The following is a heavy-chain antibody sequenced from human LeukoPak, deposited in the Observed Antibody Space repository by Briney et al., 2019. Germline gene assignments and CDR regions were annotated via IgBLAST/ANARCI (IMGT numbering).Heavy chain of an antibody. J-gene: IGHJ3*02. CDR3: AIQLNPPITMIGATGAFDI. Sequence: GESLKISCKGSGYSFTSYWIGWVRQMPGKGLEWMGIIYPGDSDTRYSPSFQGQVTISADKSISTAYLQWSSLKASDTAMYYCAIQLNPPITMIGATGAFDIWGQGTMVTVSS. D-gene: IGHD3-22*01. CDR2: IYPGDSDT. CDR1: GYSFTSYW. V-gene: IGHV5-51*01.